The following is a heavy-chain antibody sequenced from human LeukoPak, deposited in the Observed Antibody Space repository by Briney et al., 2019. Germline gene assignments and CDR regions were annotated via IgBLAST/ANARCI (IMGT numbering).Heavy chain of an antibody. V-gene: IGHV3-7*01. CDR2: IKQDGSEK. CDR1: GFTFSSYW. Sequence: PGGSLRLSCAASGFTFSSYWMSWVRQAPGKGLEWVANIKQDGSEKYYVDSVKGRFTISRDNAKNSLYLQMNSLRAEDTAVYYCARVQSSTYYDFWSGYSPYYFDYWGQGTLVTLSS. D-gene: IGHD3-3*01. CDR3: ARVQSSTYYDFWSGYSPYYFDY. J-gene: IGHJ4*02.